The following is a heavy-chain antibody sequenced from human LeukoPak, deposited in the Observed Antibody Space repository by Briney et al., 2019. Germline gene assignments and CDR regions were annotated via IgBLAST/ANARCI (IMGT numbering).Heavy chain of an antibody. J-gene: IGHJ4*02. Sequence: GGSLRLSCAASGFTFRSYAMSCVRRAPGKGLECVSAISGSGGSTYYADSVNGRFTISRDNSKNSLYLQMNSLRAEDTAVYYCARTKDTGYSSSWYKSWGQGTLVTVSS. V-gene: IGHV3-23*01. CDR2: ISGSGGST. D-gene: IGHD6-13*01. CDR1: GFTFRSYA. CDR3: ARTKDTGYSSSWYKS.